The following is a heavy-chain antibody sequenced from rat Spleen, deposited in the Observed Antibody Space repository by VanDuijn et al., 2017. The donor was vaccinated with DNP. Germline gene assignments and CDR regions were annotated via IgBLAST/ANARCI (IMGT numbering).Heavy chain of an antibody. D-gene: IGHD3-8*01. Sequence: EVQLVESGGGPVQPGRSLKISCIASGFIFSNYWMTWIRQAPGKGLEWVASITNTGDSTYYSDSVNGRFSISRENAKSTLYLQVISLRSEDTATYYCTSNPHIRTAAPFDYWGQGVMVTVSS. CDR2: ITNTGDST. CDR1: GFIFSNYW. J-gene: IGHJ2*01. V-gene: IGHV5-31*01. CDR3: TSNPHIRTAAPFDY.